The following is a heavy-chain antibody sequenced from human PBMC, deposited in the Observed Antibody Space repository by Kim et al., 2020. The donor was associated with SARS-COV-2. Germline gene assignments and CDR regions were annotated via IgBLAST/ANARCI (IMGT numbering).Heavy chain of an antibody. D-gene: IGHD5-12*01. J-gene: IGHJ4*02. V-gene: IGHV4-31*03. CDR2: IYYSGST. Sequence: SETLSLTCTVAGGSISSGGYYWSWIRQHPGKCLVWIGYIYYSGSTYYNPALKSRVTISVDTSKNQFSRKLSSVTSADTAVYYCARDRWEMATSFSWFDYWGQGTLVTVSS. CDR3: ARDRWEMATSFSWFDY. CDR1: GGSISSGGYY.